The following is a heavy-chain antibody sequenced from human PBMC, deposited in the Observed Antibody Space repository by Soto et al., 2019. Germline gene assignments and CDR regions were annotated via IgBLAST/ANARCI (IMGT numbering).Heavy chain of an antibody. CDR1: GYTFTSYG. J-gene: IGHJ6*03. Sequence: ASVKVSCKASGYTFTSYGISWVRQAPGQGLEWMGWISAYNGNTNYAQKLQGRVTMTTDTSTSTAYMELRSLRSDDTAVYYCARVFAAAGTWGYYYYYYMDVWGKGTTVTVSS. V-gene: IGHV1-18*01. D-gene: IGHD6-13*01. CDR3: ARVFAAAGTWGYYYYYYMDV. CDR2: ISAYNGNT.